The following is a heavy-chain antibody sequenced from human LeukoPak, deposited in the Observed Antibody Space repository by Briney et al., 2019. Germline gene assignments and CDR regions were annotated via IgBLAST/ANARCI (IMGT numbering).Heavy chain of an antibody. V-gene: IGHV4-39*01. D-gene: IGHD6-19*01. CDR1: GFTFSSYA. CDR2: ISYSGST. Sequence: GSLRLSCAASGFTFSSYAMSWVRQAPGKGLERIGSISYSGSTHYNPSLQSRFTISVDTSKNQFSLKVTSVTASDTAVYYCARPGSAWFDAFDIWGQGTLVTVSS. CDR3: ARPGSAWFDAFDI. J-gene: IGHJ3*02.